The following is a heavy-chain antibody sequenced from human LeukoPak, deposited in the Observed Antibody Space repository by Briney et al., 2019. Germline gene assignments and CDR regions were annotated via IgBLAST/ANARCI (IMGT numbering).Heavy chain of an antibody. V-gene: IGHV4-34*01. CDR2: INHSGST. Sequence: SETLSLTCAVYGGSFSGYYWSWIRQPPGKGLEWIGEINHSGSTNYNPSLKSRVTISVDTSKNQFSLKLSSVTAADTAVYYCASWDSSGLDAFDIWGQGTMVTVSS. D-gene: IGHD3-22*01. CDR1: GGSFSGYY. J-gene: IGHJ3*02. CDR3: ASWDSSGLDAFDI.